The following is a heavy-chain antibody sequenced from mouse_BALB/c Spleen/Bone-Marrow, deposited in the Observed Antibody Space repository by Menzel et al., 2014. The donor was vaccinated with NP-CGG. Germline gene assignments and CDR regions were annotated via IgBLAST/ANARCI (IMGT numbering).Heavy chain of an antibody. V-gene: IGHV14-1*02. J-gene: IGHJ3*01. D-gene: IGHD2-1*01. CDR1: GFNIRDYY. CDR2: IDPENGNT. Sequence: EVQLQESGAELVRPGALVKLSCKASGFNIRDYYMHWVKQRPEKGLEWIGWIDPENGNTIYDPKFQGKASITADTSSNTAYLQLSSLTSEDTAVYYCAGGNYRFAYWGQGTLVTVSA. CDR3: AGGNYRFAY.